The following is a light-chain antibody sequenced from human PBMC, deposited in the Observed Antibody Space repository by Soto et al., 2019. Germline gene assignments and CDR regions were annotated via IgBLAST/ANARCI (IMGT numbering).Light chain of an antibody. CDR2: SNV. Sequence: QSVLTQAPSASGTPGQRVTISCSGSSSNIGSNTVSWYQQVPGTTPKLLIYSNVQRPSGVPDRFSGSKSGSSASLALGGLQSEDEADYYCAAWAGSLNGCVFGGGTKLTVL. CDR1: SSNIGSNT. V-gene: IGLV1-44*01. J-gene: IGLJ3*02. CDR3: AAWAGSLNGCV.